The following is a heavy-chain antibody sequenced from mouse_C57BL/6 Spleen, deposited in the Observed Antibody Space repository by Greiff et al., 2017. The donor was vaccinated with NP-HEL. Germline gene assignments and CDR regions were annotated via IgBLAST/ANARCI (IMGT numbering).Heavy chain of an antibody. CDR2: INPYNGGT. J-gene: IGHJ4*01. CDR3: AREGWLLRAMDY. CDR1: GYTFTDYY. Sequence: EVQLQQSGPVLVKPGASVKMSCKASGYTFTDYYMNWVKQSHGKSLEWIGVINPYNGGTSYNQKFKGKATLTVDKSSSTAYMELNSLTSEDSAVYYCAREGWLLRAMDYWGQGTSVTVSS. D-gene: IGHD2-3*01. V-gene: IGHV1-19*01.